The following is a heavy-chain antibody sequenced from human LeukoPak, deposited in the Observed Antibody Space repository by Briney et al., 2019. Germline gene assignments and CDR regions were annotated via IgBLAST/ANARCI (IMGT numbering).Heavy chain of an antibody. CDR3: ARGRSYGDYALFAY. J-gene: IGHJ4*02. D-gene: IGHD4-17*01. CDR2: IIPIFGTA. Sequence: SVKVSCKASGGTFSSYAISRVRQAPGQGLEWMGGIIPIFGTANYAQKFQGRVTITTDESTSTAYMELSSLRSEDTAVYYCARGRSYGDYALFAYWGQGTLVTVSS. V-gene: IGHV1-69*05. CDR1: GGTFSSYA.